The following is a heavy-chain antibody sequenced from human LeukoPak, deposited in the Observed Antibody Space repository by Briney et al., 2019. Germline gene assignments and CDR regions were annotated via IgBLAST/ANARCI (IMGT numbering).Heavy chain of an antibody. CDR3: ARAFGLTDY. J-gene: IGHJ4*02. CDR2: ITSSSSI. V-gene: IGHV3-21*01. Sequence: GGSLRLSCAASGFTFSSYNMNWVRQAPGKGLEWVSSITSSSSIYYADSVKGRFTISRDNAKSSLYLQMNSLRDEDTAVYYCARAFGLTDYWGQGTLVTGSS. CDR1: GFTFSSYN. D-gene: IGHD3/OR15-3a*01.